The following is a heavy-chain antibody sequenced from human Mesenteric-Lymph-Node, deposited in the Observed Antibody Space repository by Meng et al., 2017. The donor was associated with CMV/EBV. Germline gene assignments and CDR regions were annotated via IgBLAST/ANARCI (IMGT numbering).Heavy chain of an antibody. CDR2: ISGTGTYI. D-gene: IGHD5-24*01. J-gene: IGHJ4*02. V-gene: IGHV3-21*01. CDR3: ARDTRWVQET. CDR1: GFTFSGYW. Sequence: GGSLRLSCSASGFTFSGYWMNWVRQAPGEGLEWVSSISGTGTYIYYADSMKGRFTISRDNAKNSLYLQMNSLRDEDTAIYYCARDTRWVQETWGQGTLVTVSS.